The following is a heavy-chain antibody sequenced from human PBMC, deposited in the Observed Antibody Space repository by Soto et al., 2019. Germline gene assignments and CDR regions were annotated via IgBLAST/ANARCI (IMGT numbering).Heavy chain of an antibody. V-gene: IGHV3-15*07. Sequence: GGSLRLSCAASGFTFSNAWMNWVRQAPGKGLEWVGRIKSKTDGGTTDYAAPVKGRFTISRDDSKNTLYLQMNSLKTEDTAVYYCTHSSPRISSGRRRWADFDYWGQGTLVTVSS. CDR2: IKSKTDGGTT. CDR1: GFTFSNAW. D-gene: IGHD6-19*01. J-gene: IGHJ4*02. CDR3: THSSPRISSGRRRWADFDY.